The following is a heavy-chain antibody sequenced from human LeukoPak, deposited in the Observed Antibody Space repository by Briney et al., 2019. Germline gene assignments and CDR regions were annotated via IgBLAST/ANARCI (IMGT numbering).Heavy chain of an antibody. Sequence: ASVKVSCKASGYTFTSYGISWVRQAPGQGLEWMGWISAYNGNTNYAQKLQGRVTMTTDPSTSTAYMELRSLRSDDTAVYYCARVAGVELRYFDWLLGGGAFDIWGQGTMVTVSS. CDR2: ISAYNGNT. CDR1: GYTFTSYG. D-gene: IGHD3-9*01. V-gene: IGHV1-18*01. CDR3: ARVAGVELRYFDWLLGGGAFDI. J-gene: IGHJ3*02.